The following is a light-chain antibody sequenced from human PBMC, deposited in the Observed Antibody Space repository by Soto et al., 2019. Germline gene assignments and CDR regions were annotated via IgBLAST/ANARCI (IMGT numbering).Light chain of an antibody. Sequence: DIQMPQSPSSVSASIGDRCTITCRASQGINNWLAWYKQKPGEAPKVLIFAASSLQSGLPSRFSGGGSGTDFSLTISSLQPEDFATYYCKQSRSFPLTFGGGTKVDIK. CDR2: AAS. J-gene: IGKJ4*01. CDR3: KQSRSFPLT. V-gene: IGKV1-12*01. CDR1: QGINNW.